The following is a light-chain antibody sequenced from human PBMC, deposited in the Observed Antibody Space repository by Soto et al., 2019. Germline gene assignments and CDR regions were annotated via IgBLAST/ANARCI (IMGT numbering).Light chain of an antibody. CDR2: SAS. J-gene: IGKJ4*01. CDR1: ETTANY. V-gene: IGKV1-39*01. CDR3: QQTYISPPT. Sequence: DIRMTQSPSSLSASVGDRVTITCRASETTANYLNWYQHKPGKAPKLLIHSASSLQSGVPSRFSGRGSGTDFTLTINSLQPEDFATYSCQQTYISPPTFGGGTKVDIK.